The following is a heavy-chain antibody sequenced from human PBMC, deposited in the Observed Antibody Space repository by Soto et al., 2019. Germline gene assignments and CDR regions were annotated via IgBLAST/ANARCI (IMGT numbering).Heavy chain of an antibody. V-gene: IGHV1-69*13. CDR1: GGTFSSYA. Sequence: ASVKVSCKASGGTFSSYAISWVRQAPGQGLEWMGGIIPIFGTANYAQKFQGRVTITADESTSTAYMELSSLRSEDTAVYYCARERGYCSGGSCYFDHWGQGTLVTVSS. CDR3: ARERGYCSGGSCYFDH. D-gene: IGHD2-15*01. J-gene: IGHJ4*02. CDR2: IIPIFGTA.